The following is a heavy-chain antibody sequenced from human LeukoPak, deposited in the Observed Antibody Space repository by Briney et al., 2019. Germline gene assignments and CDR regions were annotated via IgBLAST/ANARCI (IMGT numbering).Heavy chain of an antibody. Sequence: GGSLRLSCAASAFTFSDYSMNWVRQAPGKGLEWVSYISGRSSTIYYADSLKGRFTISRDNAKNSVYLQMDSLRAEDSAVYYCARLRRNTDSSGFFYYYDYWGQGTLVTVSS. V-gene: IGHV3-48*04. D-gene: IGHD3-22*01. CDR1: AFTFSDYS. CDR3: ARLRRNTDSSGFFYYYDY. J-gene: IGHJ4*02. CDR2: ISGRSSTI.